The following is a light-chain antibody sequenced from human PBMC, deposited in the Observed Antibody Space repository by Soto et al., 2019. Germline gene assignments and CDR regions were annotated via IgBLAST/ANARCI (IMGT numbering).Light chain of an antibody. Sequence: DIVMTQFLDSLGVSLGERATINCRSSQSLLYIANNKNYLAWYQQKPGQPPKLLISWASARESGVPDRFSGSGSGADFTLTISSLQAEDVGLYYCQQFYTTPTFGGGTKVELK. CDR2: WAS. CDR1: QSLLYIANNKNY. V-gene: IGKV4-1*01. J-gene: IGKJ4*01. CDR3: QQFYTTPT.